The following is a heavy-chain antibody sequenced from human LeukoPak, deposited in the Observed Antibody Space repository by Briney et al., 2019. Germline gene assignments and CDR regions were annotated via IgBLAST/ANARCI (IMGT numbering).Heavy chain of an antibody. CDR3: ARDPTLRSSAYYYYYMDV. Sequence: PGGSLRLSCAASGFSFSSYSMNWVRQAPGKGLEWVSSISASSIYIYYADSMKGRVTISRDNAKNSLYLQMNSLRAEDTAVYHCARDPTLRSSAYYYYYMDVWGKGTTVTVSS. D-gene: IGHD4-17*01. V-gene: IGHV3-21*06. CDR2: ISASSIYI. J-gene: IGHJ6*03. CDR1: GFSFSSYS.